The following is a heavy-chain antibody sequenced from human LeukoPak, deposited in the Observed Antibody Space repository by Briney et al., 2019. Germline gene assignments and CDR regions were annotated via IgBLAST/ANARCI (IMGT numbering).Heavy chain of an antibody. CDR1: GGSISSYY. CDR3: ARQGPPTVIPYYYYSIAV. Sequence: PSETLSLTCTASGGSISSYYWSWIRQPPGKGLEWIGYIYTSGSTNYNPSLKSRVTISVDTSKNQFSLKLSSVTAADTAVYYCARQGPPTVIPYYYYSIAVSGK. J-gene: IGHJ6*03. CDR2: IYTSGST. D-gene: IGHD4-11*01. V-gene: IGHV4-4*09.